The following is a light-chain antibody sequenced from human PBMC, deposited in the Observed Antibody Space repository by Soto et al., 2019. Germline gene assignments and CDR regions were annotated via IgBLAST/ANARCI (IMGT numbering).Light chain of an antibody. CDR3: QQLNSYPWT. CDR1: QSISTY. V-gene: IGKV1-39*01. CDR2: SAS. Sequence: DIQMTQSPSSLSASVGDRVTITCRASQSISTYLNWYQQKPGQAPKLLISSASTLQSGVPSRFSGSGSGTDFTLTISSLQPEDFATYYCQQLNSYPWTFGQGTKVDI. J-gene: IGKJ1*01.